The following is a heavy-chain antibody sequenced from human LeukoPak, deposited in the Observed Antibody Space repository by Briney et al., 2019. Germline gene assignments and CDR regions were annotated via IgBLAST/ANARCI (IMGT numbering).Heavy chain of an antibody. V-gene: IGHV3-7*01. CDR1: GFTFSTYW. CDR3: ARAPLWVNAFDI. Sequence: GGSLRLSCAASGFTFSTYWMAWVRKAQGKGLEWVANIKQDGGETYYVESVRGRFTISRDNAKNSLYLQMNSLRVEDTAVYYCARAPLWVNAFDIWGQGIMVTVSS. D-gene: IGHD5-18*01. CDR2: IKQDGGET. J-gene: IGHJ3*02.